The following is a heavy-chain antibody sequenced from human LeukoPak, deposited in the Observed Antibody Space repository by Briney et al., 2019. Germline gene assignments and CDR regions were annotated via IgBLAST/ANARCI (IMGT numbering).Heavy chain of an antibody. CDR3: AKDVVVVPAPLDY. V-gene: IGHV3-23*01. CDR2: ISGSGGST. CDR1: GFTFSSYG. Sequence: GGSLRLSCAASGFTFSSYGMHWVRQAPGKGLEWVSAISGSGGSTYYADSVKGRFTISRDNSKNMLYLQMNSLRAEDTAVYYCAKDVVVVPAPLDYWGQGTLVTVSS. J-gene: IGHJ4*02. D-gene: IGHD2-2*01.